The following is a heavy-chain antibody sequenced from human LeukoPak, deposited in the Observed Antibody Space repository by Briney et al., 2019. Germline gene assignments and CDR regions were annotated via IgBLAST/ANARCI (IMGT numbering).Heavy chain of an antibody. D-gene: IGHD5-18*01. CDR1: GYTFTSYG. Sequence: ASVKVSCKASGYTFTSYGISWVRQAPGQGLEWMGWISAYNGNTNYAQKLQGRVTMTTDTSTSTAYMELRSLRSDDTAVYYCARTWIQLWYDYYFDYWGQGTLVTVSS. CDR3: ARTWIQLWYDYYFDY. CDR2: ISAYNGNT. V-gene: IGHV1-18*01. J-gene: IGHJ4*02.